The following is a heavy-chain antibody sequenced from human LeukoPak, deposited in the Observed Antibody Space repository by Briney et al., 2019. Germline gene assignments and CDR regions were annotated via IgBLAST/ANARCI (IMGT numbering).Heavy chain of an antibody. V-gene: IGHV3-74*01. CDR3: VRTSEGGYFDY. CDR1: GFTFSNYW. Sequence: GGSLRLSCAVSGFTFSNYWMHWVRQAPGKGLVWVSRINGDGSDITYADPVKGRFTMSRDDPKNTLYLQMTRLRAEDTAVYYCVRTSEGGYFDYWGQGAVVTVSS. J-gene: IGHJ4*02. D-gene: IGHD1-14*01. CDR2: INGDGSDI.